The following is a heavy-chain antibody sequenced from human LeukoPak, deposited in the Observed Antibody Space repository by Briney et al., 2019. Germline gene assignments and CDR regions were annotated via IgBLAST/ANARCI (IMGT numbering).Heavy chain of an antibody. CDR2: INTNSGDT. CDR3: SRLAGCGGDCYSEGVY. CDR1: GYTFTDYY. Sequence: ASVKVSCKASGYTFTDYYIHWVRQAPGQGLEWMGWINTNSGDTNYAQRFQGKITMTRDTSTTTTYMELSSLTSDDTALYYCSRLAGCGGDCYSEGVYWGQGTLVIVSS. V-gene: IGHV1-2*02. D-gene: IGHD2-21*02. J-gene: IGHJ4*02.